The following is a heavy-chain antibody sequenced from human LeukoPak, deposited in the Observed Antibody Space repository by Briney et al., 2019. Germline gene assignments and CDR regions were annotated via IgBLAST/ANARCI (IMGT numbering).Heavy chain of an antibody. D-gene: IGHD7-27*01. Sequence: GGSLRLSCAASGIIFTTYNMSWVRQAPGKGLECVATISGDSRTTYHADSVKGRFTISRDNSQNTLYLQMTSVGAEDTAVYYCANSHKGAPGVHWGQGTLVTVSS. V-gene: IGHV3-23*01. J-gene: IGHJ4*02. CDR3: ANSHKGAPGVH. CDR1: GIIFTTYN. CDR2: ISGDSRTT.